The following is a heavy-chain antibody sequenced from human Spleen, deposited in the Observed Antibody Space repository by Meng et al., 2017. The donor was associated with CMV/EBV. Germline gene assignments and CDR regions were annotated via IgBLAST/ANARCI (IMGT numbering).Heavy chain of an antibody. J-gene: IGHJ5*02. CDR1: GGSISSSSYY. V-gene: IGHV4-39*07. CDR3: ARGRRGYCSSTSCYSFDP. D-gene: IGHD2-2*01. Sequence: GSLRLSCTVSGGSISSSSYYWGWIRQPPGKGLEWIGSIYYSGSTYYNPSLKSRVTISVDTSKNQFSLKLSSVTAADTAVYYCARGRRGYCSSTSCYSFDPWGQGTLVTVSS. CDR2: IYYSGST.